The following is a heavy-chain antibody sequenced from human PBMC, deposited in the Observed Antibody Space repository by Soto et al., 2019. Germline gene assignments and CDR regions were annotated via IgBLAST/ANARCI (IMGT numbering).Heavy chain of an antibody. J-gene: IGHJ3*02. Sequence: PGGSLRLSCAASGFTFSSSWMHWVRQAPGKGLEWVSPVSGSGGSTNYADSVKGRFTISRDNSKNTLYLQMNSLRAEDTAVYYCAKAPKFIIAVAAFDIWGQGTMVTVSS. D-gene: IGHD6-19*01. CDR2: VSGSGGST. V-gene: IGHV3-23*01. CDR3: AKAPKFIIAVAAFDI. CDR1: GFTFSSSW.